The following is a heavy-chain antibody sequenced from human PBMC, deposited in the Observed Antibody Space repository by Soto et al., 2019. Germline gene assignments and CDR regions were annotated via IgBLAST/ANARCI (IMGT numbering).Heavy chain of an antibody. Sequence: QLQLQESGPGLVKPSETLSLTCTVSGGSISSSSYYWGWIRQPPGKGLEWIGSIYYSGSTYYNPSLKSRVTLSADTSKNQFSLKLSSVTAADTSVYYCASYDFWSGYSSPSYYYYGMDVWGQGTTVTVSS. J-gene: IGHJ6*02. CDR3: ASYDFWSGYSSPSYYYYGMDV. D-gene: IGHD3-3*01. CDR1: GGSISSSSYY. CDR2: IYYSGST. V-gene: IGHV4-39*01.